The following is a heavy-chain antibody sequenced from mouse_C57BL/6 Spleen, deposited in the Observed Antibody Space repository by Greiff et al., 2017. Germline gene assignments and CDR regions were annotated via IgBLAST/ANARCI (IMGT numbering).Heavy chain of an antibody. V-gene: IGHV8-12*01. J-gene: IGHJ2*01. CDR1: GFSLSTSGMG. Sequence: QVTLKECGPGILQSSQTLSLTCSFSGFSLSTSGMGVSWIRQPSGKGLEWLAHIYWDDDKRYNPSLKSRLTISKDTSRNQVFLKITSVDTADTATYYCARSYDPYYFDYWGQGTTLTVSS. CDR3: ARSYDPYYFDY. D-gene: IGHD2-3*01. CDR2: IYWDDDK.